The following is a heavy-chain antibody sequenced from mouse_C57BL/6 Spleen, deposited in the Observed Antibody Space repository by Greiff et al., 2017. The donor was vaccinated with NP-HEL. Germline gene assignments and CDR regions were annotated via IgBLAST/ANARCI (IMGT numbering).Heavy chain of an antibody. V-gene: IGHV5-9-1*02. CDR2: ISSGGDYI. CDR1: GFTFSSYA. D-gene: IGHD2-4*01. J-gene: IGHJ3*01. Sequence: EVKLVESGEGLVKPGGSLKLSCAASGFTFSSYAMSWVRQTPEKRLEWVAYISSGGDYIYYADTVKGRFTISRDNARNTLYLQMSSLKSEDTAMYYCTRGDDYEAFAYWGQGTLVTVSA. CDR3: TRGDDYEAFAY.